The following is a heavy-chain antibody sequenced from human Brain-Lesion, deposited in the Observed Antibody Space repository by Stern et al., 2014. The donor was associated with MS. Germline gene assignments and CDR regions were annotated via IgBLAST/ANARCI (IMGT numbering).Heavy chain of an antibody. D-gene: IGHD6-19*01. CDR3: VRAAFTTGWYYWYFDL. J-gene: IGHJ2*01. CDR1: GFTFSNYW. CDR2: VKQDGSET. V-gene: IGHV3-7*01. Sequence: VPLEESGGGLVQPGGSLRLSCAASGFTFSNYWMNWVRQAPGKGLEWVANVKQDGSETYYVDYVKGRFTISRDNAKNSLYLQVNSLRAEDTAVYYCVRAAFTTGWYYWYFDLWGRGTLVTVSS.